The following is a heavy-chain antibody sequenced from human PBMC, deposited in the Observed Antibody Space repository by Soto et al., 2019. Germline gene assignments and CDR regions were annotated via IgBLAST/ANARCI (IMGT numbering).Heavy chain of an antibody. CDR1: GFSLRTNGGG. CDR2: IYWNDDK. V-gene: IGHV2-5*01. D-gene: IGHD1-26*01. J-gene: IGHJ5*02. Sequence: QITLKESGPTLVKPTETLTLIWKFSGFSLRTNGGGVGWVRPPPGKALEWLALIYWNDDKRYSPSLQSRLTITKDTSKNQVVFTMTNLDPVDTATYYCAREGAIVPRFFDPWGQGILVTVSS. CDR3: AREGAIVPRFFDP.